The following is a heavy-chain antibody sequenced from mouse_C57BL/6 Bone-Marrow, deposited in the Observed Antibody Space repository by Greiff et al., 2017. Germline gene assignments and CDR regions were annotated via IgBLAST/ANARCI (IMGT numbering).Heavy chain of an antibody. V-gene: IGHV1-81*01. CDR3: ARDYYSNYVGAMDY. Sequence: VQLQQSGAELARPGASVKLSCKASGYTFTSYGISWVKQRTGQGLEWIGEIYPRSGNTYYNEKFKGKATLTADKSSSTAYMELRSLTSEDSAVYFCARDYYSNYVGAMDYWGQGTSVTVSS. CDR2: IYPRSGNT. J-gene: IGHJ4*01. CDR1: GYTFTSYG. D-gene: IGHD2-5*01.